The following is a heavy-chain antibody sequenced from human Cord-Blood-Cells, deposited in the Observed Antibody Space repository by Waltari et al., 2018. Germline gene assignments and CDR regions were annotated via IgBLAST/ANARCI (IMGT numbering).Heavy chain of an antibody. CDR1: GYTFTSYD. CDR3: ARWYDFWSGYYAFDI. Sequence: QVQLVQSGAEVKKPGASVKVSCKASGYTFTSYDINWVGQATGQGLEWMGWMNPNSGNTGYAQKFQGRVTITRNTSISTAYMELSSLRSEDTAVYYCARWYDFWSGYYAFDIWGQGTMVTVSS. D-gene: IGHD3-3*01. CDR2: MNPNSGNT. J-gene: IGHJ3*02. V-gene: IGHV1-8*03.